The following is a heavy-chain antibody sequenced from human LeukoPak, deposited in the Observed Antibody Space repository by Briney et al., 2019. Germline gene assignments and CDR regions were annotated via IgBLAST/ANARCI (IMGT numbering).Heavy chain of an antibody. J-gene: IGHJ5*02. CDR3: ARGPQGGYNYNWFDP. Sequence: SVKVSCKASGGTFINYAITWVRQAPGQGLEWMGGIIPIFGTANYAQKFQGRVTITADESTTTVYMEMSRLRSEDTAVYYCARGPQGGYNYNWFDPWGQGTLVTVSS. CDR2: IIPIFGTA. D-gene: IGHD5-24*01. CDR1: GGTFINYA. V-gene: IGHV1-69*01.